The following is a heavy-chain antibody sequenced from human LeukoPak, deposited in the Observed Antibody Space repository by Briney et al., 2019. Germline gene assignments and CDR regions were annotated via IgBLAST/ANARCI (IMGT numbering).Heavy chain of an antibody. CDR3: ARTYYDFWSGWGYFDY. Sequence: PSETLSLTCTVSGGSISSSSYYWGWIRQPPGKGLEWIGSIYYSGSTYYNPSLKSRVTISVDTSKNQFSLKLSSVTAADTAVYYCARTYYDFWSGWGYFDYWGQGTLVTVSS. CDR2: IYYSGST. J-gene: IGHJ4*02. V-gene: IGHV4-39*01. CDR1: GGSISSSSYY. D-gene: IGHD3-3*01.